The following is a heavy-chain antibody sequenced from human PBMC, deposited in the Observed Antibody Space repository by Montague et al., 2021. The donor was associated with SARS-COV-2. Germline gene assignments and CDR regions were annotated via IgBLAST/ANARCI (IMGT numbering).Heavy chain of an antibody. V-gene: IGHV4-4*02. D-gene: IGHD2-15*01. Sequence: SETLSLTCVVSGGAINSSNWWCWVSQHPGEGVVWCGDIYHWGSTNYNLPLKSRVIITIDKSTNQLSLKQSSVTAADTAVYYCARFFGVCSGANCYSSGIDVWGQGTPVTVSS. CDR2: IYHWGST. J-gene: IGHJ6*02. CDR1: GGAINSSNW. CDR3: ARFFGVCSGANCYSSGIDV.